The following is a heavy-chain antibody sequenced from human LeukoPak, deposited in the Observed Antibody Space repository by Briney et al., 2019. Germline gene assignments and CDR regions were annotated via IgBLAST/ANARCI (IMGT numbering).Heavy chain of an antibody. V-gene: IGHV1-2*02. Sequence: ASVKVSCKASGYTFTGYYMHWVRQAPGQGLEWMGWINPNSGGTSYAQKFQGRVTMTRDTSVSTAYMEVSRLRSDDTAVYYCARDRRGYYDSGSYYPLIWGQGTLVTVSS. CDR1: GYTFTGYY. D-gene: IGHD3-10*01. CDR3: ARDRRGYYDSGSYYPLI. CDR2: INPNSGGT. J-gene: IGHJ4*02.